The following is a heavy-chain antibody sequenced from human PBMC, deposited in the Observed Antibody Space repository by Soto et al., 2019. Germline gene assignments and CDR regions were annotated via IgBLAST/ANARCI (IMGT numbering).Heavy chain of an antibody. D-gene: IGHD6-19*01. CDR3: PRMGLVSPVNY. CDR2: IYYTVST. Sequence: QVQLQESGPGLVKPSQTLSLTCTVSGDSISSGGYYWSWIRQHPGKGLEWIGSIYYTVSTYYNPSLKSGVTISVDTSENQFSLKLSSVTAADTAVYYCPRMGLVSPVNYWGQGTLVTVSS. V-gene: IGHV4-31*03. CDR1: GDSISSGGYY. J-gene: IGHJ4*02.